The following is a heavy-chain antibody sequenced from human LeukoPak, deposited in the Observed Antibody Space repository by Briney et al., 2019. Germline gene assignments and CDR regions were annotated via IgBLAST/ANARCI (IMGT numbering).Heavy chain of an antibody. CDR3: ARGGTYYYDSSGLFDY. D-gene: IGHD3-22*01. J-gene: IGHJ4*02. CDR2: IYYSGST. V-gene: IGHV4-59*01. CDR1: GGSISSYY. Sequence: SETLSLTCTVSGGSISSYYWGWIRQPPGKGLEWIGYIYYSGSTNYNPSLKSRVTISVDTSKNRFSLKLSSVTAADTAVYYCARGGTYYYDSSGLFDYWGQGTLVTVSS.